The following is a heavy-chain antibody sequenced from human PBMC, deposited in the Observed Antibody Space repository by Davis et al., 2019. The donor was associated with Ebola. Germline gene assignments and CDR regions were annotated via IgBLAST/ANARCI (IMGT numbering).Heavy chain of an antibody. CDR3: AKQGYCSGGSCPYYYYGMDV. Sequence: GESLKISCAASGFNFRSYGMHWVRQAPDKGLEWVAVIWYDGSRKYYGDSVKGRFTISRDNSKNTLYLQMNSLRAEDTAVYYCAKQGYCSGGSCPYYYYGMDVWGQGTTVTVSS. V-gene: IGHV3-33*06. J-gene: IGHJ6*02. CDR2: IWYDGSRK. CDR1: GFNFRSYG. D-gene: IGHD2-15*01.